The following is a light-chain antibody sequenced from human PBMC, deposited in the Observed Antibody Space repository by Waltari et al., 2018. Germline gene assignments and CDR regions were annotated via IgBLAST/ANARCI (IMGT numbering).Light chain of an antibody. J-gene: IGKJ1*01. CDR1: QGVGKY. V-gene: IGKV3-20*01. CDR3: QKYDFLPAT. Sequence: DIVLTQSPGTLSLSPGERATLSCRASQGVGKYLAWYQQRPGQAPRLLLYHTTIRATGIPDRFSGSGYGTDFSLTISRLEPEDFAVYYCQKYDFLPATFGQATTVEIK. CDR2: HTT.